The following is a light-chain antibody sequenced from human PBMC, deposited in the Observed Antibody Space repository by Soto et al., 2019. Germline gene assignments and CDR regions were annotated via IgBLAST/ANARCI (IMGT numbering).Light chain of an antibody. J-gene: IGKJ2*01. Sequence: EIVLTQSPGTLSLSPGERATLSCRASQSVSSSYLAWYQQKPGQAPRLLIYGASSRATGIPDRFSGSGSGTDFTLTISRLEPEDFAVYYCRQYGSSPLFTFGQGTKLEIK. V-gene: IGKV3-20*01. CDR2: GAS. CDR1: QSVSSSY. CDR3: RQYGSSPLFT.